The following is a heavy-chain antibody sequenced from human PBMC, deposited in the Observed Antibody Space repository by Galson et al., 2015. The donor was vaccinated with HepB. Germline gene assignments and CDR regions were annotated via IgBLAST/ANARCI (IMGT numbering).Heavy chain of an antibody. D-gene: IGHD5-18*01. J-gene: IGHJ6*02. V-gene: IGHV4-61*01. Sequence: SETLSLTCTVSGGSVSSGSYYWSWIRQPPGKGLEWIGYIYYSGSTNYNPSLKSRVTISVDTSKNQFSLKLSSVTAADTAVYYCARDGYNANTYYYYYGMDVWGQGTTVTVSS. CDR3: ARDGYNANTYYYYYGMDV. CDR2: IYYSGST. CDR1: GGSVSSGSYY.